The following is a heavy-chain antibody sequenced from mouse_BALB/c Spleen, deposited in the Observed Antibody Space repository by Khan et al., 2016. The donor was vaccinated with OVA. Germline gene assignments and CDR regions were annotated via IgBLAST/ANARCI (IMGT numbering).Heavy chain of an antibody. CDR2: FNPSTDYT. Sequence: QVQLQQSGAELAKPGASVQMSCKASGYTFRNYWMHWVKHGPGQGLEWIGYFNPSTDYTEYNQRFKDRAPLAGDKCSSTAYMQLSSLTSEDSAFYHCTRWGYSYGSTCVYWGRGTTLTVSS. CDR3: TRWGYSYGSTCVY. V-gene: IGHV1-7*01. J-gene: IGHJ2*01. CDR1: GYTFRNYW. D-gene: IGHD1-1*01.